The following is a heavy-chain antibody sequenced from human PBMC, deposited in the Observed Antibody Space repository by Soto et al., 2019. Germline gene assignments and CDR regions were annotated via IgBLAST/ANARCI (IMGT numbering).Heavy chain of an antibody. D-gene: IGHD5-12*01. CDR1: GDGVSGNSAA. J-gene: IGHJ4*01. CDR2: TFYRSKWYY. Sequence: SQTLSLTCAISGDGVSGNSAALNWIRQSPSRGLEWLGRTFYRSKWYYHYAVSVESRITINPDTSKNQFSLQLTSVTPEDTAVYYCTREHGSGYSDYWGQGTLVTVSS. V-gene: IGHV6-1*01. CDR3: TREHGSGYSDY.